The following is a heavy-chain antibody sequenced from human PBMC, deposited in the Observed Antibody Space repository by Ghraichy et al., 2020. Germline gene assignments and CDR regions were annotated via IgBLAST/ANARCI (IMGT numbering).Heavy chain of an antibody. V-gene: IGHV3-7*01. CDR3: ARLQRFLEWLFDAFDI. D-gene: IGHD3-3*01. CDR2: IKQDGSEK. CDR1: GFTFSSYW. Sequence: GGSLRLSCAASGFTFSSYWMSWVRQAPGKGLEWVANIKQDGSEKYYVDSVKGRFTISRDNAKNSLYLQMNSLRAEDTAVYYCARLQRFLEWLFDAFDIWGQGTMVTVSS. J-gene: IGHJ3*02.